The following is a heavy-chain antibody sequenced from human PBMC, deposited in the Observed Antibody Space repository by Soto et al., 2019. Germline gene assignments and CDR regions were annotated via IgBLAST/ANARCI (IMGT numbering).Heavy chain of an antibody. J-gene: IGHJ4*02. Sequence: ETLSLTCTASGGSISSYYWSWIRQPPGKGLEWIGYIYYSGSTNYNPSLKSRVTISVDTSKNQFSLKLSSVTAADTAVYYCARGGNDYGDYWYFDYWGQGTLVTVSS. CDR1: GGSISSYY. CDR2: IYYSGST. D-gene: IGHD4-17*01. V-gene: IGHV4-59*01. CDR3: ARGGNDYGDYWYFDY.